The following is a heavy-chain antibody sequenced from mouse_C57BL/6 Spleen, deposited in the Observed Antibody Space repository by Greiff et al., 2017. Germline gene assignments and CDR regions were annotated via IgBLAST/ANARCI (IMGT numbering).Heavy chain of an antibody. V-gene: IGHV1-26*01. CDR3: ARNRYYGSRYYFDY. CDR1: GYTFTDYY. CDR2: INPNNGGT. Sequence: VQLQQSGPELVKPGASVKISCKASGYTFTDYYMNWVKQSHGKSLEWIGDINPNNGGTSYNQKFKGKATLTVDKSSSTAYMELRSLTSEDSAVYYCARNRYYGSRYYFDYWGQGTTLTVSS. J-gene: IGHJ2*01. D-gene: IGHD1-1*01.